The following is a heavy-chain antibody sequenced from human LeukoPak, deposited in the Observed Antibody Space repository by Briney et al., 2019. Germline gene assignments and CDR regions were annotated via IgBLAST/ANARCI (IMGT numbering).Heavy chain of an antibody. V-gene: IGHV3-23*01. J-gene: IGHJ6*02. D-gene: IGHD3-22*01. CDR2: ISGSGGST. Sequence: GGSLRLSCAASGFTFSSYAMSWVRQAPGKGLEWVSAISGSGGSTYYADSVKGRFTISRDDSKNTLYLRMNSLRAEDTAVYYCAKLENYYDSSGYGMDVWGQGTTVTVSS. CDR3: AKLENYYDSSGYGMDV. CDR1: GFTFSSYA.